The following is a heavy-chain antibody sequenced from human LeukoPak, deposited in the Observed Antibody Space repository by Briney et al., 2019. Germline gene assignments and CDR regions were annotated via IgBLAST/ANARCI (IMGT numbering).Heavy chain of an antibody. CDR3: AREGGPYRPLDY. J-gene: IGHJ4*02. CDR1: GGSITSTNY. Sequence: PSGTLSLTCGVSGGSITSTNYWTWGRQPPGKGLEWIGEFNLQGSTNYNPSLMGRVAISVDMSENHLSLQLTSVTAADTAVYYCAREGGPYRPLDYSGQGTLVTVSS. V-gene: IGHV4-4*02. CDR2: FNLQGST.